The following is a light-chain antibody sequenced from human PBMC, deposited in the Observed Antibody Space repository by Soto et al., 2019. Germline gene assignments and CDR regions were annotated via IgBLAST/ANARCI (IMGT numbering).Light chain of an antibody. V-gene: IGLV1-44*01. J-gene: IGLJ1*01. CDR3: GVWDDTLSGFV. CDR2: SSH. Sequence: QSVLTQPPSASGTPGQTVPISCSGSSSNIGANPVSWYQQLPGTAPKLLIFSSHLRFSGVPDRFSGSKSGTSASLAISGLQSEDEADYYCGVWDDTLSGFVFGPGTKLTVL. CDR1: SSNIGANP.